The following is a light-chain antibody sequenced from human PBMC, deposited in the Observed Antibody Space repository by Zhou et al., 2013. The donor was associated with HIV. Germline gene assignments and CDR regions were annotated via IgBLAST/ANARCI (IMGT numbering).Light chain of an antibody. J-gene: IGKJ1*01. Sequence: EIVLTQSPGTLSLSPGERATLSCRASQSVSSTYLAWYQQKPGQAPRLLIYGASSRATGIPDRFTGSGSGTDFTLTISRLDPEDFAVYYCQQYNRSPWTFGQGTKVGNQT. CDR2: GAS. V-gene: IGKV3-20*01. CDR3: QQYNRSPWT. CDR1: QSVSSTY.